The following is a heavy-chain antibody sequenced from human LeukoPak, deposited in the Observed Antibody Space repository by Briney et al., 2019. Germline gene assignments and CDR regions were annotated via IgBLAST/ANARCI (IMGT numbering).Heavy chain of an antibody. Sequence: SETLSLTCTVSGGSLNTNYWSWIRQPPGKGLEWVGYIYYAGGTNYNPSLKSRVTISVDTSKNQFSLRLSSVTAADTAVYYCARGFTGNPYYFDYWGQGTLVTVSS. V-gene: IGHV4-59*01. J-gene: IGHJ4*02. CDR2: IYYAGGT. D-gene: IGHD1-14*01. CDR3: ARGFTGNPYYFDY. CDR1: GGSLNTNY.